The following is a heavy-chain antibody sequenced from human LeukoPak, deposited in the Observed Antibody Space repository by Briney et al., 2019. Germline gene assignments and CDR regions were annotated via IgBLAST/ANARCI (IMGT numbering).Heavy chain of an antibody. J-gene: IGHJ3*02. CDR1: GYTFTGYY. CDR2: INPNSGGT. CDR3: ASLEYDFWSGYPKSEAFDI. V-gene: IGHV1-2*02. D-gene: IGHD3-3*01. Sequence: ASVKVSCKASGYTFTGYYMHWVRQAPGQGLEWMGWINPNSGGTNYAQKFQGRVTMTRDTSISTAYMELSRLRSDDTAVYYCASLEYDFWSGYPKSEAFDIWGQGTMVTVSS.